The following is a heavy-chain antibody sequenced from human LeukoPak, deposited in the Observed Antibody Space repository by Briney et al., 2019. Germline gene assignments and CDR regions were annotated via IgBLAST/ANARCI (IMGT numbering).Heavy chain of an antibody. Sequence: GGSLRLSCAASGFTFSSYAMHWVRPAPGKGLEWVAVISYDGSNKYYADSVKGRFTISRDNSKNTLYLQMNSLRAEDTAVYYCARTHIGGGLGSFDYWGQGTLVTVSS. CDR2: ISYDGSNK. V-gene: IGHV3-30-3*01. D-gene: IGHD3-16*01. CDR1: GFTFSSYA. CDR3: ARTHIGGGLGSFDY. J-gene: IGHJ4*02.